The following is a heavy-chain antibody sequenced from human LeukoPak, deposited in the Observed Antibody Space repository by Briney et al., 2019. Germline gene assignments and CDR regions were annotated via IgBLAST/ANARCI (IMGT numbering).Heavy chain of an antibody. CDR2: MHSDGRT. V-gene: IGHV3-53*01. D-gene: IGHD3-22*01. CDR3: ARDPDDRSGLDAFET. CDR1: GFSVSNNY. J-gene: IGHJ3*02. Sequence: PGVSLRLSCAASGFSVSNNYMNWVRQASGKGLEWVSVMHSDGRTFYADSVKGRFTISRDKSKNMFYLQMDSLRAEDTAVYYCARDPDDRSGLDAFETWGQGTKVTVS.